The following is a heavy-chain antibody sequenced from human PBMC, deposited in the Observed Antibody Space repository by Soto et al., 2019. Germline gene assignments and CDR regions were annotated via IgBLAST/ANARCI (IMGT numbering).Heavy chain of an antibody. Sequence: PSETLSLTCTVSGGSISSSSYYWGWIRQPPGKGLEWIGSIYYGGSTYYNPSLKSRVTISVDTSKNQFSLKLSSVTAADTAVYYCASLYSSSVDFDYWGQGTLVTVSS. D-gene: IGHD6-6*01. J-gene: IGHJ4*02. V-gene: IGHV4-39*01. CDR1: GGSISSSSYY. CDR2: IYYGGST. CDR3: ASLYSSSVDFDY.